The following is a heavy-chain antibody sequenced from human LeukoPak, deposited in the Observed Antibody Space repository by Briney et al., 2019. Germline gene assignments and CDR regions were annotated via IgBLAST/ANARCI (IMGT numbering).Heavy chain of an antibody. CDR1: GFTVNNNY. D-gene: IGHD1-26*01. J-gene: IGHJ6*02. CDR3: AREGEHYVGVEYYYYGLDV. V-gene: IGHV3-66*01. Sequence: RGGSLRLSCAASGFTVNNNYMSWVRQAPGKGLEWVSVMYSGGSTYYADSVKGRFTISRDNSKNTVYLQMISLRAEDTAVYYCAREGEHYVGVEYYYYGLDVWGQGTTVTVSS. CDR2: MYSGGST.